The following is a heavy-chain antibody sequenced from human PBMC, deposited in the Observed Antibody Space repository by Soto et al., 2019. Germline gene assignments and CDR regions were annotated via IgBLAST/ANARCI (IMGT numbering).Heavy chain of an antibody. V-gene: IGHV1-58*01. Sequence: QMQLMQSGPEVKKPGTSVKVSCKASGFTLTSADVQWVRQTRGQRLEWIGWIVGGSGSTNYAQQFQGRLAITRDMSTSTVYMELSSLRSEDTAVYYCAADWSNRPFDFWGQWTLVTVSS. CDR3: AADWSNRPFDF. J-gene: IGHJ4*02. CDR2: IVGGSGST. D-gene: IGHD3-3*01. CDR1: GFTLTSAD.